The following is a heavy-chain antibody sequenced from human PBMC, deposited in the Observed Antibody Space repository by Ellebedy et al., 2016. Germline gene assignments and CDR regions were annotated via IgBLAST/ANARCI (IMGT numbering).Heavy chain of an antibody. D-gene: IGHD4-17*01. CDR3: AREVTTVTTLSWFDP. J-gene: IGHJ5*02. CDR2: ISAGSDTT. Sequence: GGSLRLXXTASGSNFNTFFMSWVRQAPGKGLEWVSTISAGSDTTRLADSVKGRFTISRDNAKNSLYLQMNSLRAEDTAVYYCAREVTTVTTLSWFDPWGQGTLVTVSS. CDR1: GSNFNTFF. V-gene: IGHV3-23*01.